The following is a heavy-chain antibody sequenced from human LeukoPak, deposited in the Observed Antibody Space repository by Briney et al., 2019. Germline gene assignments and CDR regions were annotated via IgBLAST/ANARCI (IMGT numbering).Heavy chain of an antibody. D-gene: IGHD4-11*01. CDR2: ISSSGIYI. Sequence: PGGSLRLSCVASGFTFSTYVMGWVRQVPGKGLEWVSSISSSGIYIYYADSLKGRLTISRDNARNSLYLQMNSLRAEDTAVYYCARGYSNYGYTFDIWGQGTMVTVSS. J-gene: IGHJ3*02. V-gene: IGHV3-21*01. CDR3: ARGYSNYGYTFDI. CDR1: GFTFSTYV.